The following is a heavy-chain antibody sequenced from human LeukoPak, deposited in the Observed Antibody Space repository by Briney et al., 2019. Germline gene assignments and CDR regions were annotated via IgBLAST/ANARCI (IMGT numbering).Heavy chain of an antibody. CDR2: ISGSGGST. CDR3: AKRVYYYYMDV. V-gene: IGHV3-23*01. CDR1: GFTFSSYA. Sequence: GGSLRLSCAASGFTFSSYAMSWVRQAPGKGLEWVSAISGSGGSTYYADSVKGRFTTSRDNSKNTPYLQMNSLKAEDTAVYYCAKRVYYYYMDVWGKGTTVTVSS. J-gene: IGHJ6*03.